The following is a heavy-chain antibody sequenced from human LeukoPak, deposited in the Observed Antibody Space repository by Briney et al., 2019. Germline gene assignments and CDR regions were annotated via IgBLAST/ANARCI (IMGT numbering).Heavy chain of an antibody. CDR2: IYHSGST. D-gene: IGHD6-19*01. CDR3: ARAGTGYSSAWGAFDI. J-gene: IGHJ3*02. CDR1: GGSISSSNW. Sequence: SGTLSLTCAVSGGSISSSNWWSWVRQPPGKGLEWIGEIYHSGSTNYNPSLKSRVTISVDTSKNQFSLKLSSVTAADTAVYYCARAGTGYSSAWGAFDIWGQGTMVTVSS. V-gene: IGHV4-4*02.